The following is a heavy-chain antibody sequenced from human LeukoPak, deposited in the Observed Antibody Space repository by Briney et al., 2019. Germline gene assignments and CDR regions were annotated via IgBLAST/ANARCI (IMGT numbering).Heavy chain of an antibody. V-gene: IGHV3-7*01. Sequence: GGSLRLSCAVSTFTVASNYMSWVRQAPGKGLEWVANIKQDGSEKYYVDSVKGRFTISRDNAKRSLSLQMNSLTAEDTAVYYCASRSFQVRNAWNPERDWGQGTLVTVSS. D-gene: IGHD1-1*01. J-gene: IGHJ4*02. CDR3: ASRSFQVRNAWNPERD. CDR1: TFTVASNY. CDR2: IKQDGSEK.